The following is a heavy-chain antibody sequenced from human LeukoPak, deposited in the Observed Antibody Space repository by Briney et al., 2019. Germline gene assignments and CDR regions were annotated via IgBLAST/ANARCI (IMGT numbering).Heavy chain of an antibody. CDR1: GFTVSSNY. Sequence: GGSLRLSCAASGFTVSSNYMSWVRQAPGKGLEWVANIKQDGSEKYYVDSVKGRFTISRDNAKNSLYLQMNSLRAEDTAVYYCARDIGALDYWGQGTLVTVSS. CDR2: IKQDGSEK. D-gene: IGHD4/OR15-4a*01. J-gene: IGHJ4*02. V-gene: IGHV3-7*01. CDR3: ARDIGALDY.